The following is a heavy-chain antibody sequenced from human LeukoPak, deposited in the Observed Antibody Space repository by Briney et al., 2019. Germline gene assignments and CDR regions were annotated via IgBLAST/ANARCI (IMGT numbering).Heavy chain of an antibody. J-gene: IGHJ4*02. CDR1: GGSISSNY. CDR2: VSYTGST. CDR3: ARRVGSIGFVLGY. V-gene: IGHV4-59*01. D-gene: IGHD3-10*01. Sequence: PSETLSLTCTVSGGSISSNYWSWIRQPPGKGLECIGYVSYTGSTVYNPSLKSRVSISLDTSKNQFSLQLSSVTAADTAVYYCARRVGSIGFVLGYWGQGTLVTVSS.